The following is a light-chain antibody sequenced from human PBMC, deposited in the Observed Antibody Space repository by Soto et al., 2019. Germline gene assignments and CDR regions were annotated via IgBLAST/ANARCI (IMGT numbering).Light chain of an antibody. CDR2: DAS. CDR3: QQRSNWIT. CDR1: QSVSSY. J-gene: IGKJ5*01. Sequence: EIVLTQSPATPSLFPREKTTPPRRASQSVSSYLAWYQQKPGQAPRLLIYDASNRATGIPARFSGSGSGTDFTLTISSLEPEDFAVYYCQQRSNWITFGQGTRLEIK. V-gene: IGKV3-11*01.